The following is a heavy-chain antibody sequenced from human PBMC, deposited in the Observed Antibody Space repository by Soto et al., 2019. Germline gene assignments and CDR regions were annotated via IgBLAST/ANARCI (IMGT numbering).Heavy chain of an antibody. Sequence: GGSLRLSCAASGFTFSSYGMHWVRQAPGKGLEWVAVISYDGSNKYYADSVKGRFTISRDNSKNTLYLQMNSLRAEDTAVYYCAKVTPYYGSGNYYYGMDVWGQGTTVTVSS. CDR3: AKVTPYYGSGNYYYGMDV. D-gene: IGHD3-10*01. V-gene: IGHV3-30*18. CDR1: GFTFSSYG. CDR2: ISYDGSNK. J-gene: IGHJ6*02.